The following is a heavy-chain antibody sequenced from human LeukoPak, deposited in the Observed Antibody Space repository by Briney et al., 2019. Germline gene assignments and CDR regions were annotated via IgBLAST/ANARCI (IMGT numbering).Heavy chain of an antibody. CDR1: GFTFSSYA. V-gene: IGHV3-30-3*01. CDR2: ISYDGSNK. Sequence: PGGSLRLSCAASGFTFSSYAMHWVRQAPGKGLEWVAIISYDGSNKYYADSVKGRFTISRDNSKNTLYVQMKSLRAEDTAVYYCAREIVVVDIWGRGTLVTVSS. J-gene: IGHJ4*02. CDR3: AREIVVVDI. D-gene: IGHD1-26*01.